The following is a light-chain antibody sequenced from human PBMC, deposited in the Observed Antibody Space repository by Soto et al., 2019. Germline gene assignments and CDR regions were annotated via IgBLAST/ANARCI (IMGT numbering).Light chain of an antibody. CDR2: TLP. V-gene: IGKV2-40*01. Sequence: DIVMTQTPLSLPVTPGELASISCRSSQSLLDSDDGNTYLDWYLQKPGQSPQLLIYTLPYRASGVPDRFSGSGSGTDFTLKISRVEAEDVGVYYCMQRIEFPLTFGGGTKVDIK. J-gene: IGKJ4*01. CDR1: QSLLDSDDGNTY. CDR3: MQRIEFPLT.